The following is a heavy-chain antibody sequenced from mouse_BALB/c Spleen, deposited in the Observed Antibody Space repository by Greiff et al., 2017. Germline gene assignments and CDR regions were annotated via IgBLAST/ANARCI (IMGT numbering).Heavy chain of an antibody. CDR3: ARDEVGDGYPYAMDY. CDR2: IWAGGST. CDR1: GFSLTSYG. J-gene: IGHJ4*01. V-gene: IGHV2-9*02. D-gene: IGHD2-3*01. Sequence: QVQLKESGPGLVAPSQSLSITCTVSGFSLTSYGVHWVRQPPGKGLEWLGVIWAGGSTNYNSALMSRLSISKDNSKSQVFLKMNSLQTDDTAMYYCARDEVGDGYPYAMDYWGQGTSVTVSS.